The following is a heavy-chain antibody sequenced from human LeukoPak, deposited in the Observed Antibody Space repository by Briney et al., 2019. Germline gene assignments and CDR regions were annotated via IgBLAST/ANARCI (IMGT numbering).Heavy chain of an antibody. Sequence: GGSLRLSCAAFGFTFNNYWMSWVRQAPGKGLEWVANINQDGSGKHYVDSVKGRFTISGDNAKNSLYLQMNSLRAEDTAVYFCAKASIAGAIRVLDYWGQGTLVTVSS. J-gene: IGHJ4*02. D-gene: IGHD1-26*01. CDR1: GFTFNNYW. CDR3: AKASIAGAIRVLDY. V-gene: IGHV3-7*01. CDR2: INQDGSGK.